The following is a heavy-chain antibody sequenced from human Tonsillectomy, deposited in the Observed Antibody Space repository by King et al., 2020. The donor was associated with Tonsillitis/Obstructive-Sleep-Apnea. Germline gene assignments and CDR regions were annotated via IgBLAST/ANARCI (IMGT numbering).Heavy chain of an antibody. D-gene: IGHD3-3*01. V-gene: IGHV4-39*01. CDR1: GGSISSSSYY. J-gene: IGHJ4*02. Sequence: LQLQESGPGLVKPSETLSLTCTVSGGSISSSSYYWGWIRQPPGKGLEWIGSIYYSGSTYYNPSLKSRVTISVDTSKNQFSLKLSSVTAADTAVYYCVIYPRFTYYHFWSGYYWGQGPRVTVSS. CDR3: VIYPRFTYYHFWSGYY. CDR2: IYYSGST.